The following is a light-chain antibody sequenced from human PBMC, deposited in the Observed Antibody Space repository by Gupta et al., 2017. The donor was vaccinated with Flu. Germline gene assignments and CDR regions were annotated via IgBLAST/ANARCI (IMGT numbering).Light chain of an antibody. V-gene: IGLV2-11*03. Sequence: TISCTGTNSNYVSWYQQHPGKTPRLIIYDVSERPSGVPDRFSGSKSGNTAYLTISGLQAEDEADYYCCSHAVTFYVFGPGTEVTVL. CDR2: DVS. CDR3: CSHAVTFYV. CDR1: NSNY. J-gene: IGLJ1*01.